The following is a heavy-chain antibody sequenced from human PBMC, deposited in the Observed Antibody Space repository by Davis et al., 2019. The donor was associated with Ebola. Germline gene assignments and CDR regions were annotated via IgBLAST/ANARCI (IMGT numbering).Heavy chain of an antibody. J-gene: IGHJ4*02. CDR2: IGSTTNFI. Sequence: PGGSLRLSCAASGFTISRNSMNWVRQAPGKGLECVSSIGSTTNFIYYADSVKGRFTISRDNAKNSLYLQMNSLRAEDTAVYYCARDGSNSYFDYWGQGNLVTVSS. D-gene: IGHD6-6*01. V-gene: IGHV3-21*01. CDR1: GFTISRNS. CDR3: ARDGSNSYFDY.